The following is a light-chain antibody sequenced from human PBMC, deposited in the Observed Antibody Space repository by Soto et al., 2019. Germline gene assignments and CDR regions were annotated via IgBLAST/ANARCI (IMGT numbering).Light chain of an antibody. CDR2: EVS. J-gene: IGLJ1*01. V-gene: IGLV2-14*01. CDR3: SSYTGSGTDNYV. CDR1: SSDVGGYNY. Sequence: QSALTQPASVSGSPGQSITISCTGTSSDVGGYNYVSWYQQHPGKAPKLMIYEVSNRPSGVSNRFSGSKSGNTASLTISGLQAEDEADYYCSSYTGSGTDNYVFGSGTKVTVL.